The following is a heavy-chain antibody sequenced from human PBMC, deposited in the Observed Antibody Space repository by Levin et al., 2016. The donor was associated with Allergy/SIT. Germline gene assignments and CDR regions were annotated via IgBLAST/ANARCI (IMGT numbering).Heavy chain of an antibody. V-gene: IGHV3-30*18. CDR2: ISYDESDK. J-gene: IGHJ4*02. D-gene: IGHD6-19*01. CDR3: AKDYGSGWYGIDS. Sequence: GESLKISCAASGFTFSSYGMHWVRQAPGKGLEWVALISYDESDKYYADSVKGRFTISRDNSKNTLYLQINSLRADDTAVYYCAKDYGSGWYGIDSWGQGTLVTVSS. CDR1: GFTFSSYG.